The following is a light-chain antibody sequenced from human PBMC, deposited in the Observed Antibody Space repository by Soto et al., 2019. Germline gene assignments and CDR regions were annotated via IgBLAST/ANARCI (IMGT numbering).Light chain of an antibody. CDR3: QSYDSSLKVV. CDR1: SSNIGAGYD. CDR2: GNN. Sequence: QSVLTQPPSVSGAPGQRVTISCTGSSSNIGAGYDVHWYQQLPGTAPKLLIYGNNNRPSGVPDRFSGSKSGTSASLAITGLKAEDEADYYCQSYDSSLKVVFGGGTKLTVL. J-gene: IGLJ2*01. V-gene: IGLV1-40*01.